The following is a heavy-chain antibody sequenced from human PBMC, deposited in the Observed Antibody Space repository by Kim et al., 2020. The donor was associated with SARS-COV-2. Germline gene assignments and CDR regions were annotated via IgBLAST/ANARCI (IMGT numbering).Heavy chain of an antibody. CDR2: ISSSSSYI. CDR1: GFTFSSYS. V-gene: IGHV3-21*01. J-gene: IGHJ4*02. D-gene: IGHD6-13*01. Sequence: GGSLRLSCAASGFTFSSYSMNWVRQAPGKGLEWVSSISSSSSYIYYADSVKGRFTISRDNAKNSLYLQMNSLRAEDTAVYYCARDLDSSSWYWSDYWGQGTLVTVSS. CDR3: ARDLDSSSWYWSDY.